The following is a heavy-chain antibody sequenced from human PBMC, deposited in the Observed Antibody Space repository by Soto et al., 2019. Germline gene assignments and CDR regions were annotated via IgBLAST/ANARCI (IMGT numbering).Heavy chain of an antibody. CDR3: ARGSSSRHYYYYGMDV. CDR1: GGSISSGGYS. J-gene: IGHJ6*02. Sequence: SETLSLTCVVSGGSISSGGYSWSWIRQPPGKGLEWIGYIYHSGSTYYNPSLKSRVTISVDRSKNQFSLKLSSVTAADTAVYYCARGSSSRHYYYYGMDVWGQGTTVTVSS. CDR2: IYHSGST. D-gene: IGHD6-13*01. V-gene: IGHV4-30-2*01.